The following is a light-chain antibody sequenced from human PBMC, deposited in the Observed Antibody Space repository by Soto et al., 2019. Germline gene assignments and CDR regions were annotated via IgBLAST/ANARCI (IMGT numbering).Light chain of an antibody. V-gene: IGLV1-40*01. CDR2: GNS. J-gene: IGLJ2*01. Sequence: QSVLTQPPSVSGAPGQRVTISCTGSSSNIGAGYDVQWYQQLPETAPKLLIYGNSNRPSGVPDRFSGSKSGTSASLAITGLQAEDEADYYCQSYDSSLSGVVFGGGTKLTVL. CDR3: QSYDSSLSGVV. CDR1: SSNIGAGYD.